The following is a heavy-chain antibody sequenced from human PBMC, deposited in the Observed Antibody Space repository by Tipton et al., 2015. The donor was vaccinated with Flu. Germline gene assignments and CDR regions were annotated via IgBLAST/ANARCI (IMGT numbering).Heavy chain of an antibody. CDR1: GGSISSYY. V-gene: IGHV4-59*08. Sequence: TLSLTCTVSGGSISSYYWSWIRQPPGKGLEWIGYIYYSGSTNHNPSLKSRVTISVDTSKNQFSLKLSSVTAADTAVYYCTGTPEQLLYLVGGWFDPWGQGTLVTVSS. CDR2: IYYSGST. D-gene: IGHD2-2*02. J-gene: IGHJ5*02. CDR3: TGTPEQLLYLVGGWFDP.